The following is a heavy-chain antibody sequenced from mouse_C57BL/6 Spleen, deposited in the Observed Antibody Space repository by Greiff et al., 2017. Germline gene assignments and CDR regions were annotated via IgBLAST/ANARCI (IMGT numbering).Heavy chain of an antibody. V-gene: IGHV5-4*03. J-gene: IGHJ3*01. CDR3: ARVAAYYINPWFAY. CDR2: ISDGGSYT. Sequence: DVMLVESGGGLVKPGGSLKLSCAASGFTFSSYAMSWVRQTPEKRLEWVATISDGGSYTYYPENVKGRFTISIDNAKNNLYLQMSHLKSEDTAMXYCARVAAYYINPWFAYWGQGTLVTVSS. CDR1: GFTFSSYA. D-gene: IGHD2-5*01.